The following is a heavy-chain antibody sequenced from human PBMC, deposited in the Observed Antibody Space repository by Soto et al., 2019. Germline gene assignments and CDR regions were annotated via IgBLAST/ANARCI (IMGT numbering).Heavy chain of an antibody. J-gene: IGHJ4*02. Sequence: DSVKGRFTISRDNSKNTLYLQMNSLRPENTALYYCVAGQFYFDYRGQGTLVIVSS. CDR3: VAGQFYFDY. V-gene: IGHV3-30*04.